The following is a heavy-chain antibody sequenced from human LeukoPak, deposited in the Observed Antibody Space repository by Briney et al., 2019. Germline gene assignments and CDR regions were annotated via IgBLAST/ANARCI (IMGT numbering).Heavy chain of an antibody. CDR1: GFTFSSYS. V-gene: IGHV3-21*01. J-gene: IGHJ4*02. CDR2: ISSSSSYI. CDR3: ARDYYDSSGPTYYDY. Sequence: GGSLRLSCAASGFTFSSYSMNWVRQAPGKGLEWVSSISSSSSYIYYADSVKGRFTISRDNAKNSLYLQMNSLRAGDTAVYYCARDYYDSSGPTYYDYWGQGTLVTVSS. D-gene: IGHD3-22*01.